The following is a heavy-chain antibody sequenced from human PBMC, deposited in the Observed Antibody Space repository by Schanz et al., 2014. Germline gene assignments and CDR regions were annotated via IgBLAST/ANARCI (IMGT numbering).Heavy chain of an antibody. V-gene: IGHV3-48*01. CDR1: GFTFSSYS. Sequence: DVQLLESGGGLVQPGGSLRLSCTASGFTFSSYSMNWVRQAPGKGLEWISYITYNGGTIYYADSVKGRFTISRDNAKNSLYLEMNSLRAEDTAVYYCARIGGSVFDYWAQGTLVTVSS. D-gene: IGHD3-10*01. CDR2: ITYNGGTI. J-gene: IGHJ4*02. CDR3: ARIGGSVFDY.